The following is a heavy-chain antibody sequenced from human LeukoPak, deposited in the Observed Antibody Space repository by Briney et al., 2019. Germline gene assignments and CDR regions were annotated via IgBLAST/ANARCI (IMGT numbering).Heavy chain of an antibody. J-gene: IGHJ2*01. CDR1: GDSVSSNSAA. D-gene: IGHD4-17*01. V-gene: IGHV6-1*01. CDR2: TYYRSKWYN. CDR3: ARDSPLTTVTTFPYWYFDL. Sequence: SQTHSLTCAISGDSVSSNSAAWNWIRQSPSRGLEWLGRTYYRSKWYNDYAVSVKSRITINPDTSKNQFSLQLNSVTPEDTAVYYCARDSPLTTVTTFPYWYFDLWGRGTLVTVSS.